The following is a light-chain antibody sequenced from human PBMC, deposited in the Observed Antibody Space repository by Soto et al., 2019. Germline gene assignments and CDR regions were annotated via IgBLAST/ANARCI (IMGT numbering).Light chain of an antibody. Sequence: EIVLTQSPATLSLSPGERATLSCRASQSVSSYLAWYQQKPGQAPRLLIYDAANRATGIPARFSGSGSGTDFTLTISSLEPEDCAVYYCQQRSNWLLTGGGGTKVEIK. V-gene: IGKV3-11*01. J-gene: IGKJ4*01. CDR3: QQRSNWLLT. CDR2: DAA. CDR1: QSVSSY.